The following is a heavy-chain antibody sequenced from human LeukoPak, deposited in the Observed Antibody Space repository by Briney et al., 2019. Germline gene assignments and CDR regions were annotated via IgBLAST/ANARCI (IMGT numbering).Heavy chain of an antibody. J-gene: IGHJ4*02. CDR1: GASISSHY. CDR2: IYYSGST. CDR3: ARGVATIDY. Sequence: SETLSLTCTVSGASISSHYWSWIRQPPGKGLEWIGYIYYSGSTNYNPSLKSRVTISVDTSKNQFSLKLSSVTAADTAVYYCARGVATIDYWGQGTLVTVSS. D-gene: IGHD5-12*01. V-gene: IGHV4-59*08.